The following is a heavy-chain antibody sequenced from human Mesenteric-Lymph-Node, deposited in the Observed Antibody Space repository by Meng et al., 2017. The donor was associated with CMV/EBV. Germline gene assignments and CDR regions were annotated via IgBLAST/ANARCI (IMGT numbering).Heavy chain of an antibody. CDR2: MKPSNGKT. V-gene: IGHV1-46*01. D-gene: IGHD3-10*02. Sequence: SCKASGYIFSSSYMHWVRQAPGQGLEWMGIMKPSNGKTRYAQKFQGRVTMTRDTSTSTVYMELSSLRSEDTAVYYCATMDETMVGDNWGQGTLVTVSS. CDR1: GYIFSSSY. J-gene: IGHJ4*02. CDR3: ATMDETMVGDN.